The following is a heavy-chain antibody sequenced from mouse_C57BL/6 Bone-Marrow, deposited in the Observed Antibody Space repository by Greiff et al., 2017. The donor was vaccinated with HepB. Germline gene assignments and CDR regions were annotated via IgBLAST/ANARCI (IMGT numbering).Heavy chain of an antibody. D-gene: IGHD2-4*01. V-gene: IGHV3-6*01. J-gene: IGHJ2*01. Sequence: VQLKQSGPGLVKPSQSLSLTCSVTGYSITSGYYWNWIRQFPGNKLEWMGYISYDGSNNYNPSLKNRISITRDTSKNQFFLKLNSVTTEDTATYYCAREGIYYDYDSYWGQGTTLTVSS. CDR1: GYSITSGYY. CDR2: ISYDGSN. CDR3: AREGIYYDYDSY.